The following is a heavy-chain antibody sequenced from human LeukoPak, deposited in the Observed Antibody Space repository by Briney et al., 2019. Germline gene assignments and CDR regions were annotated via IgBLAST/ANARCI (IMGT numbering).Heavy chain of an antibody. D-gene: IGHD3-9*01. J-gene: IGHJ4*02. V-gene: IGHV1-69*13. CDR2: IIPIFDTA. CDR3: ARDLLGSHTSYSSGAWDY. CDR1: GGTFSNYA. Sequence: SVKVSCKASGGTFSNYAISWVRQAPGQGLEWMGGIIPIFDTADYAQKFQGKLTITADESTSTAYMELSSLRAEDTAIYYCARDLLGSHTSYSSGAWDYWGQGTLVTVSS.